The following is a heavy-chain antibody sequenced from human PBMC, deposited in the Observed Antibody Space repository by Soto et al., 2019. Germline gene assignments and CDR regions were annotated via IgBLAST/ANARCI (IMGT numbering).Heavy chain of an antibody. Sequence: PSETLSLTCTVSGGSISSGGYYWSWIRQHQGKGLEWIGYIYYSGSTYYNPSLKSRVTISVDTSKNQFSLKLSSVTAADTAVYYCARHRDLVDCFAYCGQGTLVTVSS. V-gene: IGHV4-31*03. D-gene: IGHD3-10*01. J-gene: IGHJ4*02. CDR3: ARHRDLVDCFAY. CDR1: GGSISSGGYY. CDR2: IYYSGST.